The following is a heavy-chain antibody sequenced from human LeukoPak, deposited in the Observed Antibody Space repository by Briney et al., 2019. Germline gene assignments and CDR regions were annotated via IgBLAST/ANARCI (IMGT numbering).Heavy chain of an antibody. J-gene: IGHJ4*02. V-gene: IGHV3-23*01. CDR2: LSGSGAGT. CDR3: AKDWQQLVLGVDY. Sequence: WGSLRLSCAASGFTFSDYALGWVRQAPGRGLEWVATLSGSGAGTYYSDSVQGRFTISRDNSKRTLFLQMNSLRAEDTAVYYCAKDWQQLVLGVDYWGQGTLVTVSS. CDR1: GFTFSDYA. D-gene: IGHD6-13*01.